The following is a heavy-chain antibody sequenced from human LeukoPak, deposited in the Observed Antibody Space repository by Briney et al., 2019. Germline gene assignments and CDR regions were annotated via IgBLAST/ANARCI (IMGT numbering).Heavy chain of an antibody. Sequence: PSETLSLTCTVSGGSISSYYWSWIRQPAGKGLEWIGRIYTSGSTNYNPSLKSRVTMSVDTSKNQFSLKLSSVTAADTAVYYCARSPTIGSSTGRRDNWFDPWGQGTLVTVSS. V-gene: IGHV4-4*07. D-gene: IGHD6-6*01. J-gene: IGHJ5*02. CDR2: IYTSGST. CDR1: GGSISSYY. CDR3: ARSPTIGSSTGRRDNWFDP.